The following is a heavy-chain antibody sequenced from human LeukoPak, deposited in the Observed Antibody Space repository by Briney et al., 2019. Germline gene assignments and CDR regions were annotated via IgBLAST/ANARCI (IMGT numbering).Heavy chain of an antibody. CDR1: GGSMSSHY. Sequence: SETLSLTCTVSGGSMSSHYWSWVRQPPGKALEWIGYISHGGQTLSNPSLSSRVTISVDASNNQFSLKLTSVTAADTAVYFCARDTYYTSGTYYIDYFDSWGQGALVTVSS. CDR2: ISHGGQT. D-gene: IGHD3-10*01. CDR3: ARDTYYTSGTYYIDYFDS. V-gene: IGHV4-59*11. J-gene: IGHJ4*02.